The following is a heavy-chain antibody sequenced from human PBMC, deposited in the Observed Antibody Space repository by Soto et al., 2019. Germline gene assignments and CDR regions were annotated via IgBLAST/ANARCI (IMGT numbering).Heavy chain of an antibody. V-gene: IGHV1-18*01. Sequence: GASVKVSCKASGYTFTSYGISWVRQAPGQGLEWMGWISAYNGNTNYAQKLQGRVTMTTDTSTSTAYMELRSLRSDDTAVYYCARIVSTIFGVPYYYYMDVWGKGTTVTVSS. D-gene: IGHD3-3*01. J-gene: IGHJ6*03. CDR2: ISAYNGNT. CDR3: ARIVSTIFGVPYYYYMDV. CDR1: GYTFTSYG.